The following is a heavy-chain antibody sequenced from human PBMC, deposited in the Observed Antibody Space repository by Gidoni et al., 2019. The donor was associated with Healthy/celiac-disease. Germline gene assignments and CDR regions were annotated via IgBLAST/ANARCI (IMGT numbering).Heavy chain of an antibody. D-gene: IGHD4-17*01. CDR1: GFTFSSYS. J-gene: IGHJ6*04. V-gene: IGHV3-21*01. CDR3: AMDYGDYAFGLGYYGMDV. Sequence: EVQLVESGGGLVKPGGSLRLSCAASGFTFSSYSMNWVRQAPGKGLEWVSSISSSSIYIYYADSVKGRFTISRDNAKNSLYLQMNSLRAEDTAVYYCAMDYGDYAFGLGYYGMDVWGKGTTVTVSS. CDR2: ISSSSIYI.